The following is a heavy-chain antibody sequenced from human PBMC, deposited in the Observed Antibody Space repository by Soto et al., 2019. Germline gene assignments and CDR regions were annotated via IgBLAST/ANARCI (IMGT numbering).Heavy chain of an antibody. J-gene: IGHJ4*02. CDR1: GYMFPIYH. CDR3: ARVAY. D-gene: IGHD5-12*01. V-gene: IGHV5-10-1*01. CDR2: IDPSDSRT. Sequence: GESLKISCEASGYMFPIYHISWVRQMPGKGLEWVGKIDPSDSRTMYRPSSRARITISVDKSINTAYLEWGRLKASDTAMYYCARVAYWGPGTQVTVSS.